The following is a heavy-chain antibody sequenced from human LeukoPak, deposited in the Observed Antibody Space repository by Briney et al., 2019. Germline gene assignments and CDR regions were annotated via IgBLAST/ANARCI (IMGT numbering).Heavy chain of an antibody. D-gene: IGHD5-12*01. CDR2: IPYSGST. V-gene: IGHV4-39*07. CDR1: GGSISSSSYY. Sequence: SETLSLTCTVSGGSISSSSYYWGWIRQPPGKGLEWIGSIPYSGSTNYNPSLKSRVTMSVDTSKNQFSLKLSSVTAADTAVYYCARVEGGYDLGLFDYWGQGTLVTVSS. CDR3: ARVEGGYDLGLFDY. J-gene: IGHJ4*02.